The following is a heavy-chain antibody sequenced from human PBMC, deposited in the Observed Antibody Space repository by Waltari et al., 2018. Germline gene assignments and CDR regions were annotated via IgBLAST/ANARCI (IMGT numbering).Heavy chain of an antibody. CDR2: IKEDGSQT. CDR3: AGDRGWNTFDY. D-gene: IGHD6-19*01. J-gene: IGHJ4*02. CDR1: GFTFSSYW. Sequence: EVQLVESGGNLVQPGGSLRLSCAASGFTFSSYWITWVRQGPGRGLEWVANIKEDGSQTYDVDSVKGRFTISRDNAKNSLYLQMNSLRAEDTGLYYCAGDRGWNTFDYWGQGTLVTVSS. V-gene: IGHV3-7*04.